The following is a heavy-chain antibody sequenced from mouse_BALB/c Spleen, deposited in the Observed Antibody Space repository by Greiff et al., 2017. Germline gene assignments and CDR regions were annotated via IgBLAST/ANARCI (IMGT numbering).Heavy chain of an antibody. CDR3: ARDDGYPFDY. CDR1: GFNIKDTY. D-gene: IGHD2-3*01. Sequence: VHVKQSGAELVKPGASVKLSCTASGFNIKDTYMHWVKQRPEQGLEWIGRIDPANGNTKYDPKFQGKATITADTSSNTAYLQLSSLTSEDTAVYYCARDDGYPFDYWGQGTTLTVSS. V-gene: IGHV14-3*02. J-gene: IGHJ2*01. CDR2: IDPANGNT.